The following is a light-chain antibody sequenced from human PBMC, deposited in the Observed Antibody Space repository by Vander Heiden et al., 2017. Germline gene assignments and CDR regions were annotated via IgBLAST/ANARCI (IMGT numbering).Light chain of an antibody. CDR3: QQYSAYPLT. V-gene: IGKV1D-16*01. CDR1: QDIRSW. CDR2: GAS. J-gene: IGKJ4*01. Sequence: DIQMTQSPSSLSASVGDTVTITCRASQDIRSWLAWSQQKPGIAPKSLIYGASILETGVPSRFSGSGSGTDFTLTIKNLQPGDFATYYCQQYSAYPLTFGGGTKVEIK.